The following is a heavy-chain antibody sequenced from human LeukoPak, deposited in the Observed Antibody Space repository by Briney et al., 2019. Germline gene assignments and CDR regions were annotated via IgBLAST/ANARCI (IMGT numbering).Heavy chain of an antibody. CDR1: GFTFSSYA. CDR2: ISVSGGNT. CDR3: AKGASGSYHTPYDY. Sequence: GGSLRLSCAASGFTFSSYAMSWVRQAPGKGLEWVSDISVSGGNTYYADSVQGRFIISRDNSKNTLNLQMNSLRVEDTAVYYCAKGASGSYHTPYDYWGQGSLVTVSS. J-gene: IGHJ4*02. D-gene: IGHD1-26*01. V-gene: IGHV3-23*01.